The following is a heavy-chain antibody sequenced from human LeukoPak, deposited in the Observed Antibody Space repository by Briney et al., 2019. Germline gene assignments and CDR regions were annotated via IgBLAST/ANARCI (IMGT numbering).Heavy chain of an antibody. CDR2: IYTSGST. J-gene: IGHJ5*02. CDR1: GGSISSGSYY. Sequence: PSETLSLTCTVSGGSISSGSYYWSWIRQPAGKGLEWIGRIYTSGSTNYNPSLKSRVTISVDTSKNQFSLKLSSVTAADTAVYYCARHSFGVDTANNWFDPWGQGTLVTVSS. D-gene: IGHD5-18*01. CDR3: ARHSFGVDTANNWFDP. V-gene: IGHV4-61*02.